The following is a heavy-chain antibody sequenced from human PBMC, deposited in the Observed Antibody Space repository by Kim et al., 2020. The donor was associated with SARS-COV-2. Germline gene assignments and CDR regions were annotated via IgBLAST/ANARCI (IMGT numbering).Heavy chain of an antibody. J-gene: IGHJ6*03. Sequence: GRSLRLSCAASGFTFSSYGMHWVRQAPGKGLEWVAVIWYDGSNKYYADSVKGRFTISRDNSENTLYLQMNSLRAEDTAVYYCARADGFYYYMDVWGKGTTVTVSS. CDR3: ARADGFYYYMDV. CDR2: IWYDGSNK. CDR1: GFTFSSYG. D-gene: IGHD3-3*01. V-gene: IGHV3-33*01.